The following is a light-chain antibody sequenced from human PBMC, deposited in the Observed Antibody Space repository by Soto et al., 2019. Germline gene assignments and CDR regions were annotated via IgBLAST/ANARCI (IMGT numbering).Light chain of an antibody. CDR2: KAS. V-gene: IGKV1-5*03. CDR3: QQYDSYWT. Sequence: DIQMSHSPSTLSASVEDRVTITCRASQSISSWLAWYQQKPGKAPKLLIYKASSLESGVPSRFSGSGSGTEFTLTISSLQPDDVATYYCQQYDSYWTFGHGTKVDTK. CDR1: QSISSW. J-gene: IGKJ1*01.